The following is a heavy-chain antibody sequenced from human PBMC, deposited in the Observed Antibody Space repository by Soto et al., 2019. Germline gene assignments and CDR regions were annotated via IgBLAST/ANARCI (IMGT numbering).Heavy chain of an antibody. CDR1: GYLFTAYS. Sequence: ASVKVSCKASGYLFTAYSMHWVRLAPGQGLEWMGVVNLSGGSTKYAQNFQGRVTMTRDTSMTTIYMELSSLRSDDTAIYYCAREENCSGGTCYSEYFHRWSQGTLVTVSS. D-gene: IGHD2-15*01. V-gene: IGHV1-46*01. CDR2: VNLSGGST. J-gene: IGHJ1*01. CDR3: AREENCSGGTCYSEYFHR.